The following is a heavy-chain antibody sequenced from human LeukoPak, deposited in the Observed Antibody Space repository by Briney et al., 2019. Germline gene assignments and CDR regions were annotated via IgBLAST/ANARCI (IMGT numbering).Heavy chain of an antibody. J-gene: IGHJ6*04. D-gene: IGHD6-25*01. CDR3: ARDGTPIHSSGWVYMDV. CDR1: GFTFSSYE. CDR2: ISASGTLT. V-gene: IGHV3-48*03. Sequence: GGSLRLSCAASGFTFSSYEMNWVRQAPGKGLEWISYISASGTLTHYADSVEGRFTISRDNAKNSLYLQMNSLRAEDTAVYYCARDGTPIHSSGWVYMDVWGKGTTVTVSS.